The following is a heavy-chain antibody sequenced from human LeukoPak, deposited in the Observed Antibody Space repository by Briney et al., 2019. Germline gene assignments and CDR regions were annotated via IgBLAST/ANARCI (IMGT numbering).Heavy chain of an antibody. Sequence: SGGSLRLSCAASGFTFSSYWMHWVRQAPGKGLVWVSRINSDGSDTTYADSVKGRFTISRDNAKNTLYLQMNSLRVEDTAVYYCARDQRYFNYFQDWGQGTLVTVSS. CDR2: INSDGSDT. CDR1: GFTFSSYW. V-gene: IGHV3-74*03. D-gene: IGHD2/OR15-2a*01. CDR3: ARDQRYFNYFQD. J-gene: IGHJ1*01.